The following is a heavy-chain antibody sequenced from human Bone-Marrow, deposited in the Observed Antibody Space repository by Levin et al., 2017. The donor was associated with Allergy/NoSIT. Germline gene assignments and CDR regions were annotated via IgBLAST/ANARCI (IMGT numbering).Heavy chain of an antibody. D-gene: IGHD2-8*02. Sequence: GGSLRLSCRASGFIFENYVMSWVRQAPGKGPEWVSAIGTRGGRAYYADSVKGRFTISRDDSDDALFLQMSGLRVDDTAVYYCACTGTSSPEFDHWGQGTLVTVSS. V-gene: IGHV3-23*01. J-gene: IGHJ4*02. CDR3: ACTGTSSPEFDH. CDR2: IGTRGGRA. CDR1: GFIFENYV.